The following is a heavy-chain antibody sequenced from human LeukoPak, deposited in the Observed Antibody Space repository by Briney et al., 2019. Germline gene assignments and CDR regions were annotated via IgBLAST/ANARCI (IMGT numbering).Heavy chain of an antibody. CDR1: GFPFSSYT. J-gene: IGHJ4*02. CDR3: AKGRPLLFDY. Sequence: GESLRLSCAASGFPFSSYTMSWVRQAPGQGLEWVSAISGSGGSTYYADSVKGRFTISRDKSKNTLYLQMSSLRAEDTAVFYCAKGRPLLFDYWGQGTLVTASA. V-gene: IGHV3-23*01. CDR2: ISGSGGST.